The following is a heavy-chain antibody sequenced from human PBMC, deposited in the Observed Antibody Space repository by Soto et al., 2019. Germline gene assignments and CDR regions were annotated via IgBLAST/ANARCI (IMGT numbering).Heavy chain of an antibody. D-gene: IGHD2-15*01. J-gene: IGHJ6*03. CDR2: INHSGST. CDR3: ARGHGRRSYYYYYMDV. Sequence: QVQLQQWGAGLLKPSETLSLTCAVYGGSFSGYYWSWIRQPPGKGLEWIGEINHSGSTNYNPSLKSRVTISVDTSKNQFSLKLSSVTAADTAVYYCARGHGRRSYYYYYMDVWGKGTTVTVSS. V-gene: IGHV4-34*01. CDR1: GGSFSGYY.